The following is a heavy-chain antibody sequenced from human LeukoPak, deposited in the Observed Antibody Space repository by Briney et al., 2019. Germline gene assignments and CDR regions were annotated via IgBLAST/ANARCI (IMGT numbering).Heavy chain of an antibody. J-gene: IGHJ5*02. CDR3: ARENDCSSTSCSQLNWFDP. V-gene: IGHV4-4*02. CDR1: GGSISSSNW. CDR2: IYHSGST. Sequence: SETLSLTCAVSGGSISSSNWWSWVRQPPGKGLEWIGEIYHSGSTNYNPSLKSRVTISVGKSKSQFSLKLSSVTAADTAVYYCARENDCSSTSCSQLNWFDPWGQGTLVTVSS. D-gene: IGHD2-2*01.